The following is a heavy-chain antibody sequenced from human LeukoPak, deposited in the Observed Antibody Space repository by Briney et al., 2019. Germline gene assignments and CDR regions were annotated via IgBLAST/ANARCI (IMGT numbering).Heavy chain of an antibody. CDR1: GYTFTSYG. Sequence: GASVKVSCKASGYTFTSYGINWVRQAPGQGLEWMGCISAYNGNTNYAQKLQGRVTMTTDTSTSTAYMELRSLRSDDTAVYYCARDSFALFGIVMVRGVILPNFDYWGQGTLVIVSS. V-gene: IGHV1-18*01. CDR2: ISAYNGNT. D-gene: IGHD3-10*01. CDR3: ARDSFALFGIVMVRGVILPNFDY. J-gene: IGHJ4*02.